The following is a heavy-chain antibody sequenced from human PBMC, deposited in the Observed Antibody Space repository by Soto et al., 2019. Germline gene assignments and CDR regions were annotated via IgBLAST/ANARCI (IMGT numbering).Heavy chain of an antibody. Sequence: SETLSLTCAVSGVSIFNNYWWAWIRESPGKGLVWIGSIYHSGTTYYNPSLESRVTISLDTSQSRFALMLSSVTAADSAVYYCARTDPVGYYTYCRQGTLVTVSS. D-gene: IGHD3-3*01. CDR1: GVSIFNNYW. CDR3: ARTDPVGYYTY. J-gene: IGHJ4*02. V-gene: IGHV4-38-2*01. CDR2: IYHSGTT.